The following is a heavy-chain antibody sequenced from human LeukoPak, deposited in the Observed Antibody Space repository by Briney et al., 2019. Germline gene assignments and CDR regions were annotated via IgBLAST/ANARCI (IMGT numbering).Heavy chain of an antibody. CDR1: GGSISSGGYS. CDR3: ARGEYCSNTTCYEYFQH. CDR2: IHHSGSL. D-gene: IGHD2-2*01. V-gene: IGHV4-30-2*01. Sequence: SQTLSLTCAVSGGSISSGGYSWSWIRQTPGKGLEWIGYIHHSGSLYYNPSLKTRVTISVDRSKNQFSLQLKSVTAADTAVYYCARGEYCSNTTCYEYFQHWGQGTLVTVSS. J-gene: IGHJ1*01.